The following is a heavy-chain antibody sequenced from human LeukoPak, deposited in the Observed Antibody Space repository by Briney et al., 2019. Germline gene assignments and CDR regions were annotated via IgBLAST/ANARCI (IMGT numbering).Heavy chain of an antibody. D-gene: IGHD6-13*01. CDR1: GGSISNSGYY. CDR3: ARAPAAAGTIDY. CDR2: IYYSGST. Sequence: SETLSLTCTVSGGSISNSGYYWGWIRQPPGQGLEWIGNIYYSGSTYYNPSLKSRVTISVDASKNQFSLKLSSVTAADTAVYYCARAPAAAGTIDYWGQGTLVTVSS. V-gene: IGHV4-39*01. J-gene: IGHJ4*02.